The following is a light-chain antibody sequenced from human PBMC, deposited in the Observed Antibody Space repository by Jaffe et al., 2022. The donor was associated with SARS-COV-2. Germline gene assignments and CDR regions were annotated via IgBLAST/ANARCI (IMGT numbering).Light chain of an antibody. CDR2: GAS. V-gene: IGKV3-20*01. Sequence: EIVLTQSPGTLSLSPGERATLSCRASLSVSSYDLAWYQQKVGQAPRLLIYGASSRATGIPDRFRGSGSGTDFTLTISSLEPEDFAVYYCQHYGSSPYTFGQGTKLEIK. CDR3: QHYGSSPYT. J-gene: IGKJ2*01. CDR1: LSVSSYD.